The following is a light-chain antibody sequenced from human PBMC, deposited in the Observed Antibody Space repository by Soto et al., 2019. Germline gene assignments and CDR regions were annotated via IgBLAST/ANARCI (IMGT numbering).Light chain of an antibody. J-gene: IGKJ4*01. CDR2: GAS. CDR3: QQSHSWPVT. CDR1: QNVYNK. V-gene: IGKV3-15*01. Sequence: LSLSPGARVTFSCRASQNVYNKLAWYQHKPGQAPRLLISGASTGATGVPPRFSGSGSGTDFTLTISSLQSEDIAIYYCQQSHSWPVTFGEGAKVDIK.